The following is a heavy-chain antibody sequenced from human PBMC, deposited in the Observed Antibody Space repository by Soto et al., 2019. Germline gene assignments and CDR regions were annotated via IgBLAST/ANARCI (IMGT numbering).Heavy chain of an antibody. Sequence: ASVKVSCKASGYTFTNYYVQWVRQAPGQGLEWMGVIHPDGGHTTYSQTFQDRVTMTRDTFTSTIYMELSSLRSEDTAVYYCARGDDDYWGQGTLVTVSS. J-gene: IGHJ4*02. V-gene: IGHV1-46*01. CDR1: GYTFTNYY. CDR2: IHPDGGHT. CDR3: ARGDDDY.